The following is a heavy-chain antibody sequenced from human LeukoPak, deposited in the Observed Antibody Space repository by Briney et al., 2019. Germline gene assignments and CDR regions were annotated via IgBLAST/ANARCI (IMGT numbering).Heavy chain of an antibody. CDR3: ARDYGLSSGPPTNWFDP. D-gene: IGHD6-19*01. V-gene: IGHV3-11*01. J-gene: IGHJ5*02. CDR2: ISSSGSTK. CDR1: GFTFSDYY. Sequence: GGSLRLSCAASGFTFSDYYMSWIRQAPGKGLEWVSYISSSGSTKYYADSVKGRFTISRDNAKNSLYLQMDSLRAEDTAVYYCARDYGLSSGPPTNWFDPWGQGTLVTVSS.